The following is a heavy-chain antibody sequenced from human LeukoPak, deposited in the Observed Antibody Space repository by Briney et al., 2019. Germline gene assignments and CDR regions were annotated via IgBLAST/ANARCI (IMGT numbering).Heavy chain of an antibody. Sequence: GGSLRLSCAASGFTFSSYSMNWVRQAPGKGLEWVSVIYSGGSTYYADSVTGRFTISRDNSKNTLYLQMNSLRAEDTAVYYCARDPEGGSYYYGMDVWGQGTTVTVSS. V-gene: IGHV3-53*01. D-gene: IGHD1-26*01. J-gene: IGHJ6*02. CDR3: ARDPEGGSYYYGMDV. CDR1: GFTFSSYS. CDR2: IYSGGST.